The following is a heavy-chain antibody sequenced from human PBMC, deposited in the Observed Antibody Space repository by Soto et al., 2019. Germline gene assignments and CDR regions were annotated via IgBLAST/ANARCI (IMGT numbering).Heavy chain of an antibody. CDR1: GDSISSYY. V-gene: IGHV4-59*08. D-gene: IGHD5-12*01. Sequence: SETLPLTCTVSGDSISSYYWIWIRQPPGKGLEWIGYIYYSGSTKYNPSLKSRVTMSVDTSKNQFSLKLSSMTAADTAVYYCARQGGWLQALDYWGQGTLVTVSS. CDR3: ARQGGWLQALDY. J-gene: IGHJ4*02. CDR2: IYYSGST.